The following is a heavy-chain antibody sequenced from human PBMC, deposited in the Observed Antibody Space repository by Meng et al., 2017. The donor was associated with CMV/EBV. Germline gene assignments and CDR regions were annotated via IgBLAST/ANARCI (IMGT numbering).Heavy chain of an antibody. V-gene: IGHV4-59*01. CDR2: FYYSGST. Sequence: SETLSLTCTVSGGSIRSYYWSWIRQPLGKGLEWIGYFYYSGSTNYHPSLKSRVTISVDTSKNQFSLKRSSVTAADTAVYYCARERVLYYDILTGWLGYYGMDVWGQGTTVTVSS. D-gene: IGHD3-9*01. CDR1: GGSIRSYY. CDR3: ARERVLYYDILTGWLGYYGMDV. J-gene: IGHJ6*02.